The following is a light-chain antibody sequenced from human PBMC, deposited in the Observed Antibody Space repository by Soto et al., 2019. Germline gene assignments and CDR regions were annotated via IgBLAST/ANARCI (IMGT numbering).Light chain of an antibody. CDR3: SSYTSSSTLV. J-gene: IGLJ1*01. Sequence: QSVLTQPASVSGSPGQSITISCTGTSSDVGGYNYVSWYQQHPGKAPKLMIYEVSNRPSGVSNRFSGYKSGNTASLTISRLQAEDEAYYYCSSYTSSSTLVFGTGTKLTVL. CDR1: SSDVGGYNY. CDR2: EVS. V-gene: IGLV2-14*01.